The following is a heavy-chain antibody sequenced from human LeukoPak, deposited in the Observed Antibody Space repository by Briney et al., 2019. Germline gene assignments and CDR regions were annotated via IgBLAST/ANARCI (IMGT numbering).Heavy chain of an antibody. D-gene: IGHD6-13*01. Sequence: GGSLRLSCAASGFTFSSFGMHWVRQTPGKGLEWVAFIRYDGNSKYNADSVKGRFTISRDNSKNTLYLQMNSLRPEDTAVYYCVKGSSSSWTNFDYWGQGTLATASS. CDR1: GFTFSSFG. V-gene: IGHV3-30*02. CDR2: IRYDGNSK. J-gene: IGHJ4*02. CDR3: VKGSSSSWTNFDY.